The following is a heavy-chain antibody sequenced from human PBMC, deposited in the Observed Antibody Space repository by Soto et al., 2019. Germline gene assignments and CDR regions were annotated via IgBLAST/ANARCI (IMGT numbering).Heavy chain of an antibody. D-gene: IGHD5-18*01. CDR2: MNPGSGDT. CDR3: ARMASFGSLNWFDP. CDR1: GYIFTNND. J-gene: IGHJ5*02. Sequence: ASVKVSCKASGYIFTNNDVSWVRQATGQGLEWMGWMNPGSGDTGYAQKFQGRVTMTRSISIATAYMELSSLRADDTAIYYCARMASFGSLNWFDPWGQGXLVTVYS. V-gene: IGHV1-8*01.